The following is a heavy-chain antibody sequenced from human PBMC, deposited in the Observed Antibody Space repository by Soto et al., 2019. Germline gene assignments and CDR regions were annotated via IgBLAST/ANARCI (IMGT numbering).Heavy chain of an antibody. Sequence: AVYGGSFSGYYWSWIRQPPGKGLEWIGEINHSGSTNYNPSLKSRVTISVDTSKNQFSLKLSSVTAADTAVYYCARGWLKGGWFDPWGQGTLVTVSS. CDR2: INHSGST. D-gene: IGHD5-12*01. J-gene: IGHJ5*02. V-gene: IGHV4-34*01. CDR1: GGSFSGYY. CDR3: ARGWLKGGWFDP.